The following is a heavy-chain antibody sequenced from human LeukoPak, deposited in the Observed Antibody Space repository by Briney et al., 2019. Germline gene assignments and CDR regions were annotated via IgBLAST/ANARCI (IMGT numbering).Heavy chain of an antibody. J-gene: IGHJ4*02. CDR1: GFTFSSYG. Sequence: GGSLRLSCAAPGFTFSSYGMHWVRQAPGKGLEWVAVISYDGSNKYYADSVKGRFTISRDNSKNTLYLQMNSLRAEDTAVYYCARVKGSSTFDYWGQGTLVTVSS. V-gene: IGHV3-30*03. D-gene: IGHD2-2*01. CDR3: ARVKGSSTFDY. CDR2: ISYDGSNK.